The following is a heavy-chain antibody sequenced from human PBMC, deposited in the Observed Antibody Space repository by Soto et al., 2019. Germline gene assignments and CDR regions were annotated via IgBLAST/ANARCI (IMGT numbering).Heavy chain of an antibody. J-gene: IGHJ4*02. Sequence: VKVSCKASGYTFTVYYMHWVRQAPGQGLEWMGWINPKSGGTMYPQKFQGRVNMTWDTPISTAYMALTRLRSDDTAVYYCARDLGKGGGRAGFDYWGQGTLVTVSS. CDR3: ARDLGKGGGRAGFDY. CDR1: GYTFTVYY. D-gene: IGHD1-26*01. V-gene: IGHV1-2*02. CDR2: INPKSGGT.